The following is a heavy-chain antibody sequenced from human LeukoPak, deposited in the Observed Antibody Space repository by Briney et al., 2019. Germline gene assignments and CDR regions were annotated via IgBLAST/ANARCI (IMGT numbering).Heavy chain of an antibody. J-gene: IGHJ4*02. D-gene: IGHD5-12*01. CDR2: IKSKTDGGTT. V-gene: IGHV3-15*01. Sequence: GGSLRLSCAASGFTFSNAWMSWVRQAPGKGLEWVGCIKSKTDGGTTDYAAPVKGRFTISRDDSKNTLYLQMNSLKTEDTAVYYCTTESGYSGCEDFDYWGQGTLVTVSS. CDR1: GFTFSNAW. CDR3: TTESGYSGCEDFDY.